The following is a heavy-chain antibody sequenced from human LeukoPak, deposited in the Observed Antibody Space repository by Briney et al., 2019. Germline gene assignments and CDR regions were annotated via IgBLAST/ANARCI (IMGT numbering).Heavy chain of an antibody. V-gene: IGHV1-69*13. CDR2: ITPIFGTA. J-gene: IGHJ4*02. CDR3: AREWGLESSGYYYAY. CDR1: GGTFSRFT. D-gene: IGHD3-22*01. Sequence: RRASVKVSCKASGGTFSRFTISWVRQAPGQGFEWMGGITPIFGTANFAQKFQGRVSITADESTSTAFMELSSLRSEDTAVYYCAREWGLESSGYYYAYWGQGTLVTVSS.